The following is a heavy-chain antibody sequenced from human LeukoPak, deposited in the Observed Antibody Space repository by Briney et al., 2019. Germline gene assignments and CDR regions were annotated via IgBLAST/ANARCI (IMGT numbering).Heavy chain of an antibody. CDR2: INPNSGDT. Sequence: APVKVSCKASGYTFTGYYMHWVRQAPGQGLEWMGWINPNSGDTNYAQKFQGRVTMTRDTSINTAYMELSRLRSDDTAMYYCARGDIVVIITPDFDYWGQGTLVTVSS. V-gene: IGHV1-2*02. J-gene: IGHJ4*02. CDR3: ARGDIVVIITPDFDY. D-gene: IGHD3-22*01. CDR1: GYTFTGYY.